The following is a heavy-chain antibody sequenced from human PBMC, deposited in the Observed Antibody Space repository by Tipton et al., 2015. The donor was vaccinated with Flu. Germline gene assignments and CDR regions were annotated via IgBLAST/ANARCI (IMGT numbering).Heavy chain of an antibody. Sequence: TLSLTCNVSGYPISTGDYWGWIRQPPGKGLEWLANVYHTGTTFYRPSLRSRLTISVDTSKNQISLKLTSVSVADTAVYYCARSSTRGESDFWGQGILVTVSS. CDR3: ARSSTRGESDF. D-gene: IGHD3-16*01. J-gene: IGHJ4*02. CDR1: GYPISTGDY. CDR2: VYHTGTT. V-gene: IGHV4-38-2*02.